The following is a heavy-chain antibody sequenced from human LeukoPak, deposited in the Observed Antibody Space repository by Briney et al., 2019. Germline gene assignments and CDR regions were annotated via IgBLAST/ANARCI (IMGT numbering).Heavy chain of an antibody. Sequence: GGSLRLSCAASGFTFDDYAMHWVRQAPGKGLEWVSGISWNSGSIGYADSVKGRFTISRDNAKNSLYLQMNSLRAEDTAVYYCARVFSLWELDYWGQGTLVTVSS. D-gene: IGHD1-26*01. CDR3: ARVFSLWELDY. J-gene: IGHJ4*02. V-gene: IGHV3-9*01. CDR1: GFTFDDYA. CDR2: ISWNSGSI.